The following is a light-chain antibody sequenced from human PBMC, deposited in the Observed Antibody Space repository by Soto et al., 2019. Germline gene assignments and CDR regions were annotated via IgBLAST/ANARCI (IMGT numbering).Light chain of an antibody. CDR1: SSDIGGYNY. J-gene: IGLJ2*01. V-gene: IGLV2-14*03. CDR2: DVS. Sequence: QSALTQPASVSGSPGQSITISRTGTSSDIGGYNYVSWYQQHPGKDPQLMIYDVSNRPSGLSNRFSGSKSGNTASLTISGLQAEDAADYYCSSYTTISTVVFGGGTKLTVL. CDR3: SSYTTISTVV.